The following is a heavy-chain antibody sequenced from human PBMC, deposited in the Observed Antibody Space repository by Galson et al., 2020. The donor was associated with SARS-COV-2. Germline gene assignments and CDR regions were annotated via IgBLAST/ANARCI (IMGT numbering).Heavy chain of an antibody. CDR3: AKAPWDDHTVDH. D-gene: IGHD1-1*01. V-gene: IGHV4-39*07. J-gene: IGHJ4*02. CDR1: GGSISSGIYY. Sequence: SETLSLTCSVTGGSISSGIYYWVWIRQAPGKGLEWMGSIHYSGSTYYNPSLKSRVTLSQETSKNQFYLKLTSVTAADTAVYYCAKAPWDDHTVDHWSQGTLVTVSS. CDR2: IHYSGST.